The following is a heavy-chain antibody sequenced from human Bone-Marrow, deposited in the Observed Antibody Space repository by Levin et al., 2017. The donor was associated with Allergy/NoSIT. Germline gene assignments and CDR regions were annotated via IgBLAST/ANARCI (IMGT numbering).Heavy chain of an antibody. Sequence: GGSLRLSCAASGFTFDDYAMHWVRQAPGKGLEWVSGISWNSGSIGYADSVKGRFTISRDNAKNSLYLQMNSLRAEDTALYYCAKATGPGYDSSGYWTTVTYFDYWGQGTLVTVSS. CDR1: GFTFDDYA. D-gene: IGHD3-22*01. V-gene: IGHV3-9*01. J-gene: IGHJ4*02. CDR2: ISWNSGSI. CDR3: AKATGPGYDSSGYWTTVTYFDY.